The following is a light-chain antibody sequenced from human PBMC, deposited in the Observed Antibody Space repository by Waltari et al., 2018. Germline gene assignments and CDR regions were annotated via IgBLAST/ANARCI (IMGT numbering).Light chain of an antibody. CDR3: QQYYSTPDT. CDR2: WAA. CDR1: QSVLYSSNNKNY. V-gene: IGKV4-1*01. J-gene: IGKJ5*01. Sequence: DIVMTQSPDSLAVSLGERATINCKSSQSVLYSSNNKNYLAWYQQKPGQPPKLLIYWAATRAAGVPDRFSGSGSGTDLTLTISSLQAEDGAVYYCQQYYSTPDTFGQGTRLGI.